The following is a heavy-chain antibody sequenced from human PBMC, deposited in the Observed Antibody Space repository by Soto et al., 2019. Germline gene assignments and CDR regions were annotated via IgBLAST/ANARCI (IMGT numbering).Heavy chain of an antibody. CDR2: IYYSGST. J-gene: IGHJ4*02. V-gene: IGHV4-59*01. CDR3: AAVRVAAPSHFDY. CDR1: GGSISDYY. D-gene: IGHD2-8*02. Sequence: QVQLQESGPGLVKSSETLSLTCSVSGGSISDYYWRWIWQPPGKGLEWIGYIYYSGSTNYNPSLKSLVTISLDTSKNQFSLKLSSVTAADTAVYYCAAVRVAAPSHFDYWGQGTLVTVSS.